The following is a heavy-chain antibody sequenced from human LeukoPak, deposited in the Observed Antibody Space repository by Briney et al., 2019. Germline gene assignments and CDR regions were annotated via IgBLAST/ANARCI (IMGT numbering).Heavy chain of an antibody. Sequence: KASQTLSLTCTVSGGSISSGGYYWSWIRQPPGKGLEWIGYIYHSESTYYNPSLKSRVTISIDRSKNQFSLKLSSVTAADTAVYYCATYDSNYPFDHWGQGTLVTVSS. J-gene: IGHJ4*02. CDR1: GGSISSGGYY. V-gene: IGHV4-30-2*01. CDR3: ATYDSNYPFDH. CDR2: IYHSEST. D-gene: IGHD4-11*01.